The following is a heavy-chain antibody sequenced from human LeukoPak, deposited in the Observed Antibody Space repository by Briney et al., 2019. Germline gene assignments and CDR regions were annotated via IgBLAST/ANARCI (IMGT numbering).Heavy chain of an antibody. CDR3: ARGEKRITIFGVVIIPTVWFDP. D-gene: IGHD3-3*01. CDR1: GGSISSGSYY. Sequence: PSQTLSLTCTVSGGSISSGSYYWNWIRQPAGKGLEWIGRIYTSGNTNYNPSLKSRVTISVDTSKNQFSLKLSSVTAADTAVYYCARGEKRITIFGVVIIPTVWFDPWGQGTLVTVSS. CDR2: IYTSGNT. V-gene: IGHV4-61*02. J-gene: IGHJ5*02.